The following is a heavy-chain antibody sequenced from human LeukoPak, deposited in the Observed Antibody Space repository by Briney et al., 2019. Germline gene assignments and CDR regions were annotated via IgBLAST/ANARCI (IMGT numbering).Heavy chain of an antibody. CDR2: SHYTGST. V-gene: IGHV4-59*12. J-gene: IGHJ4*02. CDR1: GGSISGYY. CDR3: ASPGRPFSWYY. Sequence: SETLSLTCTVSGGSISGYYWSWIRQPPGKGLEWIAYSHYTGSTNYNPSLKSRVTISVDTSKNQFSLKLSSVTAADTAVYYCASPGRPFSWYYWGQGTLVTVSS.